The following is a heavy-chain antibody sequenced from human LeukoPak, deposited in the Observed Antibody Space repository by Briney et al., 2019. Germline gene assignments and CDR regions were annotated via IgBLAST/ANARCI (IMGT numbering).Heavy chain of an antibody. J-gene: IGHJ5*02. Sequence: SETLSLTCTVSGGSISSYYWSWIRQPPGKTLEWIGSIYHSGSAHYNPSLKSRVTISVDRSNNQFSLRLSSVTAADTAVYYCARDPRWLTPDCTSTSCYENYFDPWGQGTLVTVSS. V-gene: IGHV4-59*12. CDR1: GGSISSYY. D-gene: IGHD2-2*01. CDR2: IYHSGSA. CDR3: ARDPRWLTPDCTSTSCYENYFDP.